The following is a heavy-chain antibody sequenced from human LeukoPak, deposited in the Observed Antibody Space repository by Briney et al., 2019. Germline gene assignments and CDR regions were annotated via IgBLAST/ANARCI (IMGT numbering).Heavy chain of an antibody. J-gene: IGHJ6*03. CDR2: IIPIFGTA. CDR3: ARDDCSSTSCSYYRYMDV. D-gene: IGHD2-2*01. V-gene: IGHV1-69*01. Sequence: PGGSLRLSCAASGFTFSSYAISWVRQAPGQGLEWMGGIIPIFGTANYAQKFQGRVTITADESTSTAYMELSSLRSEDTAVYYCARDDCSSTSCSYYRYMDVWGKGTTVTVSS. CDR1: GFTFSSYA.